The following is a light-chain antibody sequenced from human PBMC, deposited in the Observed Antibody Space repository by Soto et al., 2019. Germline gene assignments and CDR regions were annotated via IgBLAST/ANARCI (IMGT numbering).Light chain of an antibody. CDR2: AAS. CDR3: QHFYPTPPVT. J-gene: IGKJ5*01. Sequence: DIQLIQSPSSLSASVGDRVTITCRASQSISNSLNWYQQRPGRAPKLLIYAASTLQSGVPSRFSGSGSGTDFTLTISNLQPEDFATYYCQHFYPTPPVTFGQGTRLEIK. V-gene: IGKV1-39*01. CDR1: QSISNS.